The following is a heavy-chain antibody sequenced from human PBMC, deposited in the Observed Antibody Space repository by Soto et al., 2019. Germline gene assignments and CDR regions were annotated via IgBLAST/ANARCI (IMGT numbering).Heavy chain of an antibody. V-gene: IGHV5-51*07. J-gene: IGHJ4*03. D-gene: IGHD4-17*01. CDR2: IYPGDSET. Sequence: GETLKISCKGSGYTFINFWIGWVQQMPVKGLEWMGVIYPGDSETGYSPPSQGQVTISADKSLSAAYLQWSSLKASDTAMLYCARGTVATGFAYWDNGTLVTGFS. CDR1: GYTFINFW. CDR3: ARGTVATGFAY.